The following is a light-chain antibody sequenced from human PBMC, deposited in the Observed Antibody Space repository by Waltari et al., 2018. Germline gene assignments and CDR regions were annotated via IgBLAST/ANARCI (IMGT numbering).Light chain of an antibody. J-gene: IGLJ3*02. V-gene: IGLV8-61*01. Sequence: QTVVTQEPSLSVSPGGTVTLTCGLSSGSVSTTYYPSWYQQAPGQAPRTLIFDTNPPPLGVPDRFSGPLLDKKAALTSTGAQADDESDYYCVLSMGSGIWVFGGGTKLTVL. CDR2: DTN. CDR3: VLSMGSGIWV. CDR1: SGSVSTTYY.